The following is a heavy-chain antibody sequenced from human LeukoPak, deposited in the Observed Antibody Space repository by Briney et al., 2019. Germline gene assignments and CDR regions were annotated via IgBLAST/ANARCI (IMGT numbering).Heavy chain of an antibody. J-gene: IGHJ6*03. D-gene: IGHD3-10*01. V-gene: IGHV4-4*07. Sequence: SETLSLTCTVSGGSISSYYWSWIRQPAGKGLEWIGRICTSGSTNYNPSLKSRVTMSVDTSKNQFSLKLSSVTAADTAVYYCARDLVVRGARYYYYYTDVWGKGTTVTISS. CDR1: GGSISSYY. CDR3: ARDLVVRGARYYYYYTDV. CDR2: ICTSGST.